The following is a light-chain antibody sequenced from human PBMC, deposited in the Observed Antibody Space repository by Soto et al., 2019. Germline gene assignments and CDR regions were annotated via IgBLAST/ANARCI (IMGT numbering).Light chain of an antibody. J-gene: IGKJ1*01. CDR3: QQFHSYSPT. V-gene: IGKV1-5*01. CDR1: QSISTW. CDR2: DAS. Sequence: DIQMTQSPSTLSAFVGDRVTITCRASQSISTWLAWYQQKPGKAPKLLIYDASSLESGVPSRFSGSGSGTEFTLTISSLQPDDFATYYCQQFHSYSPTFGQGTKVDIK.